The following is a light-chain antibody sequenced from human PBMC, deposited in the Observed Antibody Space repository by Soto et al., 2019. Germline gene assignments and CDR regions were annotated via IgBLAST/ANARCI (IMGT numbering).Light chain of an antibody. J-gene: IGLJ1*01. CDR2: EGS. CDR3: CSYAGSSTYV. Sequence: VLTKPASVSGSPGQSITISCTGTSSDVGGYNLVSWYQQHPGKAPKVMIYEGSKRPSGVSNRFSGSKSGNTASLTISGLQAEDEADYYCCSYAGSSTYVFGTGTKVTVL. CDR1: SSDVGGYNL. V-gene: IGLV2-23*01.